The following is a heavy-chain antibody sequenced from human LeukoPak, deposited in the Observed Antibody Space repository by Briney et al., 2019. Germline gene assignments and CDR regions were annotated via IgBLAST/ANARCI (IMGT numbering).Heavy chain of an antibody. J-gene: IGHJ4*02. Sequence: GGSLRLSCAASGFTFSSYSMNWVRQAPGKGLEWVSYISSSSSTIYYADSVKGRFTISRDNAKNSLYLQMNSLRDEDTAVYYCARVALDFWTPAFDYWGQGTLVIVSS. V-gene: IGHV3-48*02. CDR3: ARVALDFWTPAFDY. CDR2: ISSSSSTI. CDR1: GFTFSSYS. D-gene: IGHD3/OR15-3a*01.